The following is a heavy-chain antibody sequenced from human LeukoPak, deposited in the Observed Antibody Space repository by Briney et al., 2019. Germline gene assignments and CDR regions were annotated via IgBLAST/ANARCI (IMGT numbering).Heavy chain of an antibody. CDR2: ISSSGSYI. J-gene: IGHJ6*04. CDR3: AELGITMIGGV. Sequence: GESLKISCVASAFTFSSYSMNWVRQAPGKGLEWVSSISSSGSYIYYADSVKGRVTISRDNAKNSLYLQMNSLRAEDTAVYYCAELGITMIGGVWGKGTTVTISS. D-gene: IGHD3-10*02. V-gene: IGHV3-21*01. CDR1: AFTFSSYS.